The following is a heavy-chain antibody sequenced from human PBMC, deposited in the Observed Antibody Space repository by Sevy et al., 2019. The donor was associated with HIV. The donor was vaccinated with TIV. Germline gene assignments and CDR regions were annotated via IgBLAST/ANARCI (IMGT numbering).Heavy chain of an antibody. V-gene: IGHV3-66*04. J-gene: IGHJ4*02. CDR2: IDSGGST. Sequence: GGSLRLSCEASGFTVSGNYMAWVRLAPGKGLEWVSLIDSGGSTYYADSVKGRFTISRDNSKNTVSLQMSSLRAEDTAIYYCAKLPSTVMFREKGYWGQGTRVTVSS. D-gene: IGHD3-10*01. CDR3: AKLPSTVMFREKGY. CDR1: GFTVSGNY.